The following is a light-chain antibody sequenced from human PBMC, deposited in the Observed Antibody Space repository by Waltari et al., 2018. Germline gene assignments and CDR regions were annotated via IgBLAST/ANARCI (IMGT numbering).Light chain of an antibody. V-gene: IGKV4-1*01. CDR1: QSVLSTSNNKNY. Sequence: DIVMTQSLDSLAVSLGERATINCKSSQSVLSTSNNKNYLGCYQQKPGQPPKMLIYWASTREPGLPDRFSGSGSGTDFTLTISSLQAEDVAVYYCQQYYSTPVSFGQGTRLEIK. CDR2: WAS. CDR3: QQYYSTPVS. J-gene: IGKJ5*01.